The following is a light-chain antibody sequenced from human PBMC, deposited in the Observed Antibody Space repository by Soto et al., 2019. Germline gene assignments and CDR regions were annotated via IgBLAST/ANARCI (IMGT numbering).Light chain of an antibody. V-gene: IGLV1-51*01. J-gene: IGLJ1*01. Sequence: QSVLTQPPSVSAAPGQKVTISCSGSSSNIGGNSVSWYQQLPGTAPKLLIYDDNKRPSGIPDRFSGSKSGTSATLGIAGFQTGDEADYYCGSWDSSLSAYVFXTGNKVTVL. CDR3: GSWDSSLSAYV. CDR2: DDN. CDR1: SSNIGGNS.